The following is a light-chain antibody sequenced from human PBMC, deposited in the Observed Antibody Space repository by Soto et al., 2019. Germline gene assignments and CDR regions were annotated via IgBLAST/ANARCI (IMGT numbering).Light chain of an antibody. CDR2: EVI. J-gene: IGLJ1*01. CDR3: CSYVGSSVYV. Sequence: SVLTQPASVSGSPGQSITISCTGTSSDVGTYNLVSWYQQHPGKAPKLMIYEVIKRPSGVSNRFSGSKSGNTASLTISGLQADDEADYYCCSYVGSSVYVFGTGTKVTVL. CDR1: SSDVGTYNL. V-gene: IGLV2-23*02.